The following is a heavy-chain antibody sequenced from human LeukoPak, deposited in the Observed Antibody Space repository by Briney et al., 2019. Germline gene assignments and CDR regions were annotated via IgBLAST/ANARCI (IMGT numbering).Heavy chain of an antibody. CDR2: IYWNDDK. D-gene: IGHD6-13*01. J-gene: IGHJ5*02. CDR3: AHRQASSSWSRWFDP. CDR1: GFSLSTSGVG. Sequence: GPTLVQPTQTLTLTCTFSGFSLSTSGVGVGWIRQPPGKALEWLAVIYWNDDKRYSPSLKSRLTITKDTSKNQVVLTMTNMDPVDTATYYCAHRQASSSWSRWFDPWGQGTLVTVSS. V-gene: IGHV2-5*01.